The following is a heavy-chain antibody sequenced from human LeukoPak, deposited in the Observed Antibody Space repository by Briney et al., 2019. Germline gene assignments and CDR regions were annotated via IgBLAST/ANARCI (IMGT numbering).Heavy chain of an antibody. CDR3: ARRYYYDRSGSYYYYGMDV. CDR1: GFTFSSYS. D-gene: IGHD3-22*01. J-gene: IGHJ6*02. CDR2: ISSSSSTI. Sequence: GGSLRLSCAASGFTFSSYSMNWVRQAPGKGLEWVSYISSSSSTIYYADSVKGRFTISRDNAKNSLYLQMNSLRAEDTAVYYCARRYYYDRSGSYYYYGMDVWGQGTTVTVSS. V-gene: IGHV3-48*04.